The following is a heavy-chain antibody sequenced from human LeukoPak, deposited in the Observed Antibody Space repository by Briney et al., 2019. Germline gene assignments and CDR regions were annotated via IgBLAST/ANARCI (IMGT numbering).Heavy chain of an antibody. D-gene: IGHD3-16*01. V-gene: IGHV3-7*01. Sequence: PGGSLRLACAASGFSFSSYWMSWVRQAPGKGLEWVANIKQDDSEIYYVDSVKGRFTISRDNAKNSLFLQMNSLRAEDTAVYYWARDRRGDRYWGQGTLVTVSS. CDR2: IKQDDSEI. J-gene: IGHJ4*02. CDR3: ARDRRGDRY. CDR1: GFSFSSYW.